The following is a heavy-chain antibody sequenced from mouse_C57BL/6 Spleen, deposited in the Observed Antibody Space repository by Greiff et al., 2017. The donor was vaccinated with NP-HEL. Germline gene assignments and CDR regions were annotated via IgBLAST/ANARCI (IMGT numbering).Heavy chain of an antibody. CDR1: GFNIKDYY. CDR2: IDPEDGDT. D-gene: IGHD3-2*02. J-gene: IGHJ2*01. CDR3: TQGTAQAPFDY. Sequence: VQLQQSGAELVRPGASVKLSCTASGFNIKDYYMHWVQQRPEQGLEWIGRIDPEDGDTAYAPKFQGKATMTADTSSNTAYLQLSSLTSEDTAVYYCTQGTAQAPFDYWGQGTTLTVSS. V-gene: IGHV14-1*01.